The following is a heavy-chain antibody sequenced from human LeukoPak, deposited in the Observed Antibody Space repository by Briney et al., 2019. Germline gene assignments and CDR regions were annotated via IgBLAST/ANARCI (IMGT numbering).Heavy chain of an antibody. Sequence: PSETLSLTCTVSGGSISSGGYYWSWIRQHPGKGLEWIGYIYYSGSTHYNPSLKSRVTISVDTSKNQFSLKLSSVTAADTAVYYCARYGIARYYYYGMDVWGQGTTVTVSS. CDR1: GGSISSGGYY. J-gene: IGHJ6*02. V-gene: IGHV4-31*03. CDR2: IYYSGST. D-gene: IGHD6-13*01. CDR3: ARYGIARYYYYGMDV.